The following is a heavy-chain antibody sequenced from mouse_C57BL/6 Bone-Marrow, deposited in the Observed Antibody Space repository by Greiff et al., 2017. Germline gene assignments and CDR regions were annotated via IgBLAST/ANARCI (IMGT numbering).Heavy chain of an antibody. Sequence: EVKLQESGGGLVKPGGSLKLSCAASGFTFSDYGMHWVRQAPEKGLEWVAYISSGSSTIYYADTVKGRFTISRDNAKNTLFLQMTSLRSEDTAMYYSARGIYWYFDVWGTGTTVTVSS. CDR1: GFTFSDYG. CDR3: ARGIYWYFDV. CDR2: ISSGSSTI. J-gene: IGHJ1*03. V-gene: IGHV5-17*01.